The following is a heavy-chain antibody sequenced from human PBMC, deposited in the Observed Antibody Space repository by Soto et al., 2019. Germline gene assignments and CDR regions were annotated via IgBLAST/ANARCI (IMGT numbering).Heavy chain of an antibody. J-gene: IGHJ5*02. V-gene: IGHV1-46*03. CDR3: ARDARITIFGVVIPGGFTWFDP. CDR1: GYTFTSYY. Sequence: ASVKVSCKASGYTFTSYYMHWVRQAPGQGLEWMGIINPSGGSTSYAQKFQGRVTMTRDTSTSTVYMELSSLRSEDTAVYYCARDARITIFGVVIPGGFTWFDPWGQGTLVTVSS. CDR2: INPSGGST. D-gene: IGHD3-3*01.